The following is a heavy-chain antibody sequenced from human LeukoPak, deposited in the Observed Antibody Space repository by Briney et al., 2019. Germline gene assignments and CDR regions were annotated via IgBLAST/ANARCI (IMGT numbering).Heavy chain of an antibody. CDR2: IFYTGST. V-gene: IGHV4-31*03. Sequence: SETLSLTCTVSGGSLSSGSSYWSWIRQHPGKGLEWIGYIFYTGSTYYNPSLNSRISISVVTSKDQFSLQLSSVTAADTAVYYCARVGIISEPTATFYFDHWGQGTLVTVSS. CDR1: GGSLSSGSSY. CDR3: ARVGIISEPTATFYFDH. D-gene: IGHD1-1*01. J-gene: IGHJ4*02.